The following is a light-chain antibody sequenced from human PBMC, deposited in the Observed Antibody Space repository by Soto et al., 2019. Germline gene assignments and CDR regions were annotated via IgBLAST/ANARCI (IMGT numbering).Light chain of an antibody. CDR1: QSVSSSY. V-gene: IGKV3-20*01. CDR2: GAS. CDR3: QQYGSSQWT. Sequence: EIVWTQSPVTLSLSPGERATLSCRASQSVSSSYLAWYQQKPGQAPRLLIYGASSRATGIPDRFSGSGSGTDFTLTISRLEPEDFAVYYCQQYGSSQWTFGQGTKVDIK. J-gene: IGKJ1*01.